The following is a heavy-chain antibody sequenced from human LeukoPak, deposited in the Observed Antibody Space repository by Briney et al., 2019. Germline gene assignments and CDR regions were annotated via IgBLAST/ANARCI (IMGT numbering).Heavy chain of an antibody. V-gene: IGHV3-23*01. CDR3: AKEFYFATAV. CDR2: ISGGGGTT. CDR1: GFTFNTYA. Sequence: GGSLRLSCAASGFTFNTYAMSWVRQAPGKGLEWVSAISGGGGTTHYTDSVKGRFTISRDNSMNTLSLQMNNLRAEDTAVYYCAKEFYFATAVWGQGTTVTVSS. J-gene: IGHJ6*02. D-gene: IGHD2-15*01.